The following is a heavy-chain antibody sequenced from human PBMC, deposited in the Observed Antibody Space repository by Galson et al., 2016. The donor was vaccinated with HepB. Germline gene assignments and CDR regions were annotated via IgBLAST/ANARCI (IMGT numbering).Heavy chain of an antibody. CDR3: ARGLGSGSYFDY. CDR1: GGTFSSYA. V-gene: IGHV1-69*13. J-gene: IGHJ4*02. Sequence: SVKVSCKASGGTFSSYAISWVRQAPGQGLEWMGRIIPIFGTANYAQKFQGRVTITADESTSTAYMELSGLKSEDTAVYYCARGLGSGSYFDYWGQGTLVTVSS. CDR2: IIPIFGTA. D-gene: IGHD3-10*01.